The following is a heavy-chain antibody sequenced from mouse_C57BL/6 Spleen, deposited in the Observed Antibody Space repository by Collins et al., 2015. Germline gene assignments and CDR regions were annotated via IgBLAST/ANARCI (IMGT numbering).Heavy chain of an antibody. CDR3: ARRGIYDGYYGAMDY. J-gene: IGHJ4*01. V-gene: IGHV1-64*01. CDR1: GYTFTGYW. D-gene: IGHD2-3*01. CDR2: IHPNSGST. Sequence: QVQLQQPGAELVKPGASVKLSCKASGYTFTGYWMHWVKQRPGQGLEWIGMIHPNSGSTNYNEKFKSKATLTVDKSSSTAYMQLSSLTSEDSAVYYCARRGIYDGYYGAMDYWGQGTSVTVSS.